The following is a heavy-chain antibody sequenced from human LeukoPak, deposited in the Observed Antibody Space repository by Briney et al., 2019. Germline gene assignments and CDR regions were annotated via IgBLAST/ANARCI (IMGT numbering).Heavy chain of an antibody. Sequence: GASVKVSCKASGYTFTSYGISWVRQAPGQGLEWMGWISAYNGNTNYARKLQGRVTMTTDTSTSTAYMELSRLRSDDTAVYYCARDLWVAAATPGGYYYYYGMDVWGQGTTVTVSS. D-gene: IGHD6-13*01. CDR1: GYTFTSYG. CDR3: ARDLWVAAATPGGYYYYYGMDV. CDR2: ISAYNGNT. J-gene: IGHJ6*02. V-gene: IGHV1-18*01.